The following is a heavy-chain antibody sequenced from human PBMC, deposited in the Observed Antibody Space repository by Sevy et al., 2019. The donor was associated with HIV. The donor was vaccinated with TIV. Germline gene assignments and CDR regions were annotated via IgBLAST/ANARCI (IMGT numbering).Heavy chain of an antibody. V-gene: IGHV4-39*01. CDR1: GGSISSSSYY. J-gene: IGHJ4*02. D-gene: IGHD2-15*01. Sequence: SETLSLTCTVSGGSISSSSYYWGWIRQPPGKGLEWIGSIYYSGSTYYNPSLKSRVTISVDTSNNQFSLKLSSVTAADTAVYYCARHLGYCSGGSCYPGSMVDYWGQGTLVTVSS. CDR3: ARHLGYCSGGSCYPGSMVDY. CDR2: IYYSGST.